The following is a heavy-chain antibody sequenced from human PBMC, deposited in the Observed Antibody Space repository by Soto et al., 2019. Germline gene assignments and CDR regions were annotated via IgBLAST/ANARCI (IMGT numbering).Heavy chain of an antibody. CDR2: ISYDGSNK. Sequence: GGSLRLSCAASGFTFSSYGMHWVRQAPGKGLEWVAVISYDGSNKYYADSVKGRFTISRDNSKNTLYLQMNSPRAEDTAVYYCAKLIVGATPLFDYWGQGTLVTVSS. CDR3: AKLIVGATPLFDY. D-gene: IGHD1-26*01. CDR1: GFTFSSYG. V-gene: IGHV3-30*18. J-gene: IGHJ4*02.